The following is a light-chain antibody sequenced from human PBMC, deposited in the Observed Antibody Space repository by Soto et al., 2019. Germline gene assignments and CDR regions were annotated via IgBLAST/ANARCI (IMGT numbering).Light chain of an antibody. CDR1: SSDVGGYNF. Sequence: QSALTQPPSASGSPGQSVTISCTGTSSDVGGYNFVSWYQQHPGKAPKLMIYEVSERPSGVPDRFSGSKSGNTASLTVSEPQAEDEADYYCSSYAGSNIVVFGGGTKVTVL. J-gene: IGLJ2*01. CDR2: EVS. CDR3: SSYAGSNIVV. V-gene: IGLV2-8*01.